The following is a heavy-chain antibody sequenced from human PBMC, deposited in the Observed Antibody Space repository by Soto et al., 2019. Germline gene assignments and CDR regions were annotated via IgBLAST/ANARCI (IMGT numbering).Heavy chain of an antibody. CDR2: IIPIFGTA. CDR1: GGTFTSYA. CDR3: ATMKGGYQSYYYGMDV. V-gene: IGHV1-69*12. Sequence: QVQLVQSGAEVKKPGSSVKVSCKASGGTFTSYAISWVRQAPGQGLEWVGGIIPIFGTADYAQKFQGRVPITADDSPSTAEIELSSLRSEDTAVYYCATMKGGYQSYYYGMDVWGQGTTVTVSS. D-gene: IGHD3-16*02. J-gene: IGHJ6*02.